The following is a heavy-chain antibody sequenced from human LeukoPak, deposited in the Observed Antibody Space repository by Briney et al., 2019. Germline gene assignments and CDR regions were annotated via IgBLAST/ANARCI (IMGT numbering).Heavy chain of an antibody. J-gene: IGHJ6*02. CDR2: IYYSGST. D-gene: IGHD3-10*01. CDR3: ARGNTMVRGDAYGMDV. Sequence: TPSETLSLTCTVSGGSISSSSYYWGWIRQPPGKGLEWIGSIYYSGSTYYNPSLKSRVTISVDRSKNQFSLKLSSVTAADTAVYYCARGNTMVRGDAYGMDVWGQGTTVTVSS. V-gene: IGHV4-39*07. CDR1: GGSISSSSYY.